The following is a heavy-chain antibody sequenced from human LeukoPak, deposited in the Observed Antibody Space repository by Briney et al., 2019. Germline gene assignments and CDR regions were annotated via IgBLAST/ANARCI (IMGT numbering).Heavy chain of an antibody. V-gene: IGHV1-46*01. CDR2: IHPSGGNT. CDR3: ARDCSSSRCQGPVFDN. CDR1: GYTFTSNY. Sequence: GASVKVSCKASGYTFTSNYMHSVRQAPGQGLEWMGIIHPSGGNTNYAQKFQGRVAMTRDTSTSTVYMELSSLRSEDTAMYYCARDCSSSRCQGPVFDNWGQGTLVTVSS. J-gene: IGHJ4*02. D-gene: IGHD2-2*01.